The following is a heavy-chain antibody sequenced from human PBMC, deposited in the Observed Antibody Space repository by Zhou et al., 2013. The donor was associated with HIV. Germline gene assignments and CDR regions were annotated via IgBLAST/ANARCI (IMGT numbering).Heavy chain of an antibody. CDR3: ARVEEDSSGYYP. CDR1: GGTFSTYA. Sequence: QVHLVQSGAEVKKPGSSVKVSCKASGGTFSTYAISWVRQAPGQGLEWMGGIIPIFDTSKYAQKFQGRVTITTDESTSTAYMELSSLRFEDTAVYYCARVEEDSSGYYPWGQGTLVTVSS. D-gene: IGHD3-22*01. J-gene: IGHJ5*02. CDR2: IIPIFDTS. V-gene: IGHV1-69*05.